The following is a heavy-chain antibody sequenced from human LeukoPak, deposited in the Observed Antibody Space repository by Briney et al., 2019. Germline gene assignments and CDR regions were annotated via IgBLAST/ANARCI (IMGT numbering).Heavy chain of an antibody. CDR3: ATEFDSSGWYSPNY. V-gene: IGHV1-69*06. D-gene: IGHD6-19*01. J-gene: IGHJ4*02. CDR2: IIPIFGTA. CDR1: GGTFSSYA. Sequence: ASVEVSCKASGGTFSSYAISWVRQAPGQGLEWMGGIIPIFGTANYAQKFQGRVTITADKSTSTAYMELSSLRSEDTAVYYCATEFDSSGWYSPNYWGQGTLVTVSS.